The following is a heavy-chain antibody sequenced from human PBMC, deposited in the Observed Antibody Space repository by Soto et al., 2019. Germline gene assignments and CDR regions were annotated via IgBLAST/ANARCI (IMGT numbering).Heavy chain of an antibody. V-gene: IGHV3-66*01. D-gene: IGHD5-12*01. CDR3: AIDGWLQIGGMDV. CDR1: GFTVSSNY. Sequence: EVQLVESGGGLVQPGGSLRLSCAASGFTVSSNYMTWVRQAPGMGLEWVSVFYNGGSTYYADSVKGRFTISRDNSKNTLYPQMNILRAEDTAVYYCAIDGWLQIGGMDVWGQWTQVTVSS. CDR2: FYNGGST. J-gene: IGHJ6*02.